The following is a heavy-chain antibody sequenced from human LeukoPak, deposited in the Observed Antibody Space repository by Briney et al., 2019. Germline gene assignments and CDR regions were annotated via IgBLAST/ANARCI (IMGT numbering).Heavy chain of an antibody. CDR1: GFTFKNYW. Sequence: GGSLRLSCAASGFTFKNYWMSWVRQAPGKGLEWVANIKQDGSEKYYVDSVKGRFTISRDNAENSVYLQMNSLRAEDTAVYYCAPRGDILTGYPYYFDYWGQGTLVTVSS. CDR2: IKQDGSEK. V-gene: IGHV3-7*03. J-gene: IGHJ4*02. CDR3: APRGDILTGYPYYFDY. D-gene: IGHD3-9*01.